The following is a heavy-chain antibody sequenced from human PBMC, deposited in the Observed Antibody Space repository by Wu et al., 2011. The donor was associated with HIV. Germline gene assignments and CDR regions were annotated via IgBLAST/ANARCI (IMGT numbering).Heavy chain of an antibody. V-gene: IGHV1-18*01. CDR2: INPGNGET. D-gene: IGHD3-16*01. CDR1: GYTFVIYN. CDR3: AREGLMNMIVNKGWLDP. Sequence: QVQMVQSGGELKKPGASMKISCQTSGYTFVIYNINWVRQAPGQGLEWMGWINPGNGETKYSQKFQGRIIMTTDTSTKTAFLEVKNLRSDDTAVYYCAREGLMNMIVNKGWLDPWGRGTLLSVSS. J-gene: IGHJ5*02.